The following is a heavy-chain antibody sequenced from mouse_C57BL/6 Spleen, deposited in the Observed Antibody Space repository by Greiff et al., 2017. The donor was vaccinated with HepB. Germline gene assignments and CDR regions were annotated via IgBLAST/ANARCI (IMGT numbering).Heavy chain of an antibody. V-gene: IGHV5-16*01. CDR3: ARSWVTDAMDY. J-gene: IGHJ4*01. CDR2: INYDGSST. CDR1: GFTFSDYY. D-gene: IGHD2-2*01. Sequence: EVKLLESEGGLVQPGSSMKLSCTASGFTFSDYYMTWVRQVPEKGLEWVANINYDGSSTYYLDSLKSRFIISRDNAKNILYLQISSLKSEDTATYYCARSWVTDAMDYWGQGTSVTVSS.